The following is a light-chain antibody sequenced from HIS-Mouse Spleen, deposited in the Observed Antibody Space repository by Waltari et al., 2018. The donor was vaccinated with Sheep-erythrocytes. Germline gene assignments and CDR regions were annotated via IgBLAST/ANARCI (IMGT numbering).Light chain of an antibody. CDR2: KDS. J-gene: IGLJ1*01. CDR1: ALPKKY. Sequence: SYELTQQPSVSVSPGQTARITCSGDALPKKYAYWYQQKPGQAPVLVIYKDSERPSGIPERFSGSSSGTTVTLTISGVQAEDEADYYCQSADSSGTYVFGTGTKVTVL. V-gene: IGLV3-25*03. CDR3: QSADSSGTYV.